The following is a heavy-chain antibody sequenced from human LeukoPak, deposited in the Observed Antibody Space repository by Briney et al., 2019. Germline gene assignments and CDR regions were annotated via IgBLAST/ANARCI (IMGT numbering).Heavy chain of an antibody. J-gene: IGHJ4*02. CDR1: GFTFSSYA. V-gene: IGHV3-23*01. Sequence: TGGSLRLSCAASGFTFSSYAMSWVRQAPGKGLEWVSGISGSGDNTYYADSVKGRFTISRDNSKNTLYVQVNSLGTEDTAAYYCAKDLSNWNYRGGNYWGQGTLVTVSS. D-gene: IGHD1-7*01. CDR2: ISGSGDNT. CDR3: AKDLSNWNYRGGNY.